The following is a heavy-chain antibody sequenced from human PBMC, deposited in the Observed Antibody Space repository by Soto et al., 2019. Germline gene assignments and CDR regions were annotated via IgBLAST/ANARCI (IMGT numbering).Heavy chain of an antibody. CDR2: ISGNGSSK. J-gene: IGHJ4*02. CDR3: AREYYDSGNTHNFVAY. D-gene: IGHD3-10*01. V-gene: IGHV3-11*01. Sequence: QVQLVESGGGLVRPGESLRLSCAASGFIFSDYSMTWILKAPGAGLEGVAYISGNGSSKYYAESVKGRFTVSRDNATNSLYLQMHRLSAGDTAVYYCAREYYDSGNTHNFVAYWGEGTLLTVSS. CDR1: GFIFSDYS.